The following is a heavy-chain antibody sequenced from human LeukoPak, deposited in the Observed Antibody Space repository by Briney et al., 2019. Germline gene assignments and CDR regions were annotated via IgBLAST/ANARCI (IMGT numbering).Heavy chain of an antibody. CDR3: AREGGWWLLGFDP. V-gene: IGHV4-39*07. Sequence: SETLSLTCTVSGGSISSSSYYWGWIRQPPGKGLEWIGSIYYSGSTYYNPSLKSRVTISVDTSKNQFSLKLSSVTAADTAVYYCAREGGWWLLGFDPWGQGTLVTVSS. CDR2: IYYSGST. CDR1: GGSISSSSYY. D-gene: IGHD2-21*01. J-gene: IGHJ5*02.